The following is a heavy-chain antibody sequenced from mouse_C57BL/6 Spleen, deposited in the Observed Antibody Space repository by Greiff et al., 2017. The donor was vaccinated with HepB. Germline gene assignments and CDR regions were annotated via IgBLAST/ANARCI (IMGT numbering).Heavy chain of an antibody. CDR2: IYPRSGNT. J-gene: IGHJ2*01. D-gene: IGHD1-2*01. CDR3: ARWLLTAYYFDY. V-gene: IGHV1-81*01. Sequence: QVQLQQSGAELARPGASVKLSCKASGYTFTSYGISWVKQRTGQGLEWIGEIYPRSGNTYYNEKFKGKATLTADKSSSTAYMELRSLTSEDSAVYFCARWLLTAYYFDYWGQGTTLTVSS. CDR1: GYTFTSYG.